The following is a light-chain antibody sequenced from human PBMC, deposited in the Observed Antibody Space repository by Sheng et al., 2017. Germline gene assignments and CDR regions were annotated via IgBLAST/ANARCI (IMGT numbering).Light chain of an antibody. CDR1: QTISNW. CDR3: QQYNFYPYT. J-gene: IGKJ2*01. V-gene: IGKV1-5*03. Sequence: DIQMTQSPSTLSASVGDRITITCRASQTISNWLAWYQQKPGKAPNLLIYETSTLESGVPSRFSGSGSGTEFTLTINSLQPDDFATYYCQQYNFYPYTFGQGTKLEIK. CDR2: ETS.